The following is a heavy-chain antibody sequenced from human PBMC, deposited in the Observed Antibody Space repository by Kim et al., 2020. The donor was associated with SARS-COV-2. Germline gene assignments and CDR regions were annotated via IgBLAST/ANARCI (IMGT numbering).Heavy chain of an antibody. J-gene: IGHJ4*02. V-gene: IGHV4-39*01. Sequence: SETLSLTCTVSGGSINSDNYYWGWIRQPPGKGLEWIGSIYYSGSTFDNPSLKSRVTISVDTSKSQFSLRLTSVTAADTAIYYCASDPVRGAQTTDYWGQGTLVTVSS. D-gene: IGHD3-10*01. CDR3: ASDPVRGAQTTDY. CDR2: IYYSGST. CDR1: GGSINSDNYY.